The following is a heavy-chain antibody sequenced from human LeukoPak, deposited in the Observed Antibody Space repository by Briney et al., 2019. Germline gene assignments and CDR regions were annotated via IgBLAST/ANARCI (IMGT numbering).Heavy chain of an antibody. D-gene: IGHD4-23*01. Sequence: GESLKISCKGFGYSFTRNWIGWVRQMPGKGLEWMGIIYPGDSDTRYSPSFQGQVTISADKSISTAYLQWSSLKASDTAMYYCARRVVNNRNWYFNLWGRGTLVTVSS. CDR3: ARRVVNNRNWYFNL. CDR1: GYSFTRNW. J-gene: IGHJ2*01. CDR2: IYPGDSDT. V-gene: IGHV5-51*01.